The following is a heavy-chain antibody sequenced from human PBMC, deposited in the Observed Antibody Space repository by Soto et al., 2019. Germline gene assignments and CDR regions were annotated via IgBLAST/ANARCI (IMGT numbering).Heavy chain of an antibody. Sequence: SVKVSCKASGGTFSSYAISWVRQAPGQGLEWMGGIIPIFGTANYAQKFQGRVTITADESTSTAYMELSSLRSEDTAVYYCASGDSSSYSRYPEASSYYHYGMDVGGQGTKVTVSS. CDR2: IIPIFGTA. V-gene: IGHV1-69*13. D-gene: IGHD6-6*01. J-gene: IGHJ6*02. CDR3: ASGDSSSYSRYPEASSYYHYGMDV. CDR1: GGTFSSYA.